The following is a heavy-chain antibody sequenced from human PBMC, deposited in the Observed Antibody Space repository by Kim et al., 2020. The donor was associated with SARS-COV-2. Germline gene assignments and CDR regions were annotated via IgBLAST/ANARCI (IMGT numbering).Heavy chain of an antibody. CDR3: ARAAGNYYYYGMDV. V-gene: IGHV4-4*07. D-gene: IGHD6-13*01. Sequence: PTLKSRVTMSVDTSKNQFSLKLSSVTAADTAVYYCARAAGNYYYYGMDVWGQGTTVTVSS. J-gene: IGHJ6*02.